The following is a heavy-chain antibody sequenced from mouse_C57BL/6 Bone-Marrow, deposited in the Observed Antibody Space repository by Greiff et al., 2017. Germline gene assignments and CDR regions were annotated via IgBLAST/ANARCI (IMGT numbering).Heavy chain of an antibody. CDR1: GYTFTSYG. Sequence: QVQLKESGAELARPGASVTLSCKASGYTFTSYGISWVKQRTGQGLEWIGEIDPRSGNTYYNEKFKGKATLTADKSSSTAYMELRSLTSEESAVYFCARDYYGSSSFAYWGQGNLVTVSA. CDR3: ARDYYGSSSFAY. J-gene: IGHJ3*01. D-gene: IGHD1-1*01. CDR2: IDPRSGNT. V-gene: IGHV1-81*01.